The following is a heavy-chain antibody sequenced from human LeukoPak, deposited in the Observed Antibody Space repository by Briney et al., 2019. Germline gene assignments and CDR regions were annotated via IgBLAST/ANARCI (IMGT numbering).Heavy chain of an antibody. CDR2: ISSSSSTI. CDR1: GFTFSSYS. Sequence: GGSLRLSCAASGFTFSSYSMNWVRQAPGKGLEWVSYISSSSSTIYYADSVKGRFTISRDNAKNSLYLQMNSLRAEDTAVYYCARVLVVVVPPNNWFDPWGQGTLVTVSS. V-gene: IGHV3-48*01. D-gene: IGHD2-2*01. CDR3: ARVLVVVVPPNNWFDP. J-gene: IGHJ5*02.